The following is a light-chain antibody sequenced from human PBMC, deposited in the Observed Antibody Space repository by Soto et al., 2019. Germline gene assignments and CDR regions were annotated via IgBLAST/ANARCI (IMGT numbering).Light chain of an antibody. V-gene: IGKV1-9*01. J-gene: IGKJ4*01. Sequence: DTQLTQSPSFLSASVGDRVTITCRASQDVSRSVGWYQQKPGKAPKLLISAASTLHSRVPSRFSGSGSGTDFTLTISSLPPEDFATYYCQQLCTYPLTFGGRTKVEI. CDR3: QQLCTYPLT. CDR2: AAS. CDR1: QDVSRS.